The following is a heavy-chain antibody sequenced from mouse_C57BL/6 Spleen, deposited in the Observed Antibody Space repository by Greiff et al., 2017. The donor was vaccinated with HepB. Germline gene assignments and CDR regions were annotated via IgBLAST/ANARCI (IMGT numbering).Heavy chain of an antibody. D-gene: IGHD2-4*01. CDR1: GYTFTDYY. Sequence: VHLQQSGPELVKPGASVKISCKASGYTFTDYYMNWVKQSHGKSLEWIGDINPNNGGTSYNQKFKGKATLTVDKSSSTAYMELRSLTSEDSAVYYCAREDDYDVGDYWGQGTTLTVSS. CDR3: AREDDYDVGDY. CDR2: INPNNGGT. V-gene: IGHV1-26*01. J-gene: IGHJ2*01.